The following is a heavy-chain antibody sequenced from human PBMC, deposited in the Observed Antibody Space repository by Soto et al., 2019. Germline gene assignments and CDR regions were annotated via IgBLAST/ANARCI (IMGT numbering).Heavy chain of an antibody. CDR3: ARAVAVPADFDY. J-gene: IGHJ4*02. D-gene: IGHD6-19*01. V-gene: IGHV1-3*01. Sequence: GASVKVSCKASGYTFNSYAMNWVRQAPGQRLEWMGWINAGNGNTKYSQKFQGRVTITRDTSASTAYMELSSLRSEDTAVYYCARAVAVPADFDYWGQGTLVTVSS. CDR2: INAGNGNT. CDR1: GYTFNSYA.